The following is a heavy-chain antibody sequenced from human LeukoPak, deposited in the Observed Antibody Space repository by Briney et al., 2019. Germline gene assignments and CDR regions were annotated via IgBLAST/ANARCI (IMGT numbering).Heavy chain of an antibody. CDR2: IRYDGSNK. Sequence: GGSLRLSCAASGFTFSSYGMHWVRQAPGKGLEWVAFIRYDGSNKYYADSVKGRFTISRDNSKNTLYLQMNSLRAEDTAVYYAWAFGMVGATVDAFDIWGQGTMVTVSS. V-gene: IGHV3-30*02. CDR3: WAFGMVGATVDAFDI. CDR1: GFTFSSYG. D-gene: IGHD1-26*01. J-gene: IGHJ3*02.